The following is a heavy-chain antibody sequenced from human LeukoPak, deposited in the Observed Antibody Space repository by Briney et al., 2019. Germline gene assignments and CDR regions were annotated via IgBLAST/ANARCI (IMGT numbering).Heavy chain of an antibody. Sequence: SETLSLTCTVSGGSISSYYWSWIRQPPGKGLEWIGYIYTSGSTNYNPSLKSRVTISVDTPKNQFSLKLSSVTAADTAVYYCAGGVGATPYYFDYWGQGTLVTVSS. CDR2: IYTSGST. J-gene: IGHJ4*02. D-gene: IGHD1-26*01. CDR1: GGSISSYY. V-gene: IGHV4-4*09. CDR3: AGGVGATPYYFDY.